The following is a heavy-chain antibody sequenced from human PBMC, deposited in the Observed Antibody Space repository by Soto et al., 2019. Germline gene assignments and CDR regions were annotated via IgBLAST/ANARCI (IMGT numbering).Heavy chain of an antibody. J-gene: IGHJ4*02. D-gene: IGHD1-26*01. CDR2: IYYSGST. V-gene: IGHV4-31*03. Sequence: QVQLQESGPGLVKPSQTLSLTCTVSGGSISSGGYYWSWITKHPGKAREWMGSIYYSGSTYYNPSLKSRVTISVDTSKNQFSLKLSSVTAADTAVYYCARARTVTGSLPSYFDYWGQGTLVTVSS. CDR1: GGSISSGGYY. CDR3: ARARTVTGSLPSYFDY.